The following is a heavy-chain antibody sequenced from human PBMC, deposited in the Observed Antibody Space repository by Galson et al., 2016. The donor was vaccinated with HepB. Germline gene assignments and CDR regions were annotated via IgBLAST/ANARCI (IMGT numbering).Heavy chain of an antibody. CDR2: ISFDGSDK. V-gene: IGHV3-30*18. J-gene: IGHJ6*03. CDR3: AKEQSHYRCYMDV. CDR1: GFIFSNYG. Sequence: SLRLSCAASGFIFSNYGMHWVRQAPGKGLEWVAVISFDGSDKYYADSVKGRFTISRDNSKNTLFLQMNSPRTEDTAVYFCAKEQSHYRCYMDVWGKGTSVTVSS.